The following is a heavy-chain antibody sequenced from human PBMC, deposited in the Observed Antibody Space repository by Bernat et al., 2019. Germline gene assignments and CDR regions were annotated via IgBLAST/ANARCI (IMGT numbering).Heavy chain of an antibody. J-gene: IGHJ5*02. V-gene: IGHV1-3*01. Sequence: QVQLVQSGAEVKKPGASVKVSCKASGYTFTSYAMHWVLQAPGQRLEWMGWINAGNGNTKYSQKFQGRVTITRDTSASTAYMELSSLRSEDTAVYYCARGEHIGVVIGFNWFDPWGQGTLVTVSS. CDR2: INAGNGNT. CDR1: GYTFTSYA. CDR3: ARGEHIGVVIGFNWFDP. D-gene: IGHD2-21*01.